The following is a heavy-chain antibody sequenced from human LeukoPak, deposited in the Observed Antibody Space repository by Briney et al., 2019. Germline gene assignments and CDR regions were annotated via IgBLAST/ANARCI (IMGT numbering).Heavy chain of an antibody. J-gene: IGHJ4*02. CDR3: ARRASPCCRFDS. D-gene: IGHD2-15*01. CDR1: GDSISSSDYY. CDR2: IYYSGST. V-gene: IGHV4-39*01. Sequence: PSETLSLTCTVSGDSISSSDYYWGWIRQPPGKGLEWIGSIYYSGSTYYNPSLKSRVNISVDTSNNNQFSLKLSSVTAADTAVYYCARRASPCCRFDSWGQGTLVTVSS.